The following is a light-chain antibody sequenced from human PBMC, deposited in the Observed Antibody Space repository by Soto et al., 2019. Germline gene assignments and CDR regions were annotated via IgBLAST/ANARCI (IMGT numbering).Light chain of an antibody. Sequence: EIVMTQSPATLSVSPGERATLSCRASQSVNSNLAWYQQKPGQAPRLLIYGASTRVAGIPARFSGSGSGTEFSLTISSLQSEDFAVYYCQQYYSYPRTFGQGTKVEIK. V-gene: IGKV3-15*01. CDR3: QQYYSYPRT. CDR2: GAS. J-gene: IGKJ1*01. CDR1: QSVNSN.